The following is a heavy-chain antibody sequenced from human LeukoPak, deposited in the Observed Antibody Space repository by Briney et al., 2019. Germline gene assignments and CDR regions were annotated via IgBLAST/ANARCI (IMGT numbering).Heavy chain of an antibody. J-gene: IGHJ4*02. CDR2: MNPNSGNT. CDR3: ARVALGYCSGGSCYSEDSYFDY. V-gene: IGHV1-8*03. CDR1: GYTFTSYD. D-gene: IGHD2-15*01. Sequence: ASVRVSCKASGYTFTSYDINWVRQATGQGLEWMGWMNPNSGNTGYAQKFQGRVTITRNTSISTAYMELSSLRSEDTAVYYCARVALGYCSGGSCYSEDSYFDYWGQGTLVTVSS.